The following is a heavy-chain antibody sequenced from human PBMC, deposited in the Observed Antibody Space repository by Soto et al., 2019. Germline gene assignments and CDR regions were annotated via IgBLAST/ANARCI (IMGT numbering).Heavy chain of an antibody. CDR2: IDTEGGTI. Sequence: AVGSLRLSCASSGVTFTSHWMHLVRQVPGKGLMWVSRIDTEGGTIDYADSVEGRFTISRDNVKKMLYLQMTSLRPDDTAVYYCARNNWGIDFWGQGVLVTVSS. V-gene: IGHV3-74*01. D-gene: IGHD1-1*01. CDR1: GVTFTSHW. CDR3: ARNNWGIDF. J-gene: IGHJ4*02.